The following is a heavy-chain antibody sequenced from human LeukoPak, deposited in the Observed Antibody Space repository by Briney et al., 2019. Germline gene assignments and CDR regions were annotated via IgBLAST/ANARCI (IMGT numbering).Heavy chain of an antibody. CDR2: IYYSGST. CDR1: GGSISSSNYY. D-gene: IGHD2-15*01. V-gene: IGHV4-39*01. Sequence: SETLSLTCTVSGGSISSSNYYWGWIRQPPGKGLEWIGTIYYSGSTYYNPSLKSRVTISVATSKNKFSLKLTSVTAADTAVYYCARCLYCSGDSCYASGYYFDYWGQGTLVTASS. J-gene: IGHJ4*02. CDR3: ARCLYCSGDSCYASGYYFDY.